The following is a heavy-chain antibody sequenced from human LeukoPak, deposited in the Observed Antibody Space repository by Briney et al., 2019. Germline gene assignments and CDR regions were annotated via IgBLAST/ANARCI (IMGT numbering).Heavy chain of an antibody. CDR3: ARDAVLVGADGAFDI. D-gene: IGHD1-26*01. CDR1: GFSFSSYS. V-gene: IGHV3-48*01. CDR2: ISSSSSTI. J-gene: IGHJ3*02. Sequence: GGSLRLSCAGSGFSFSSYSMNWVRQAPGKGLEWVSYISSSSSTIYYADSVKGRFTISRDNAKNSLYLQMNSLRAEDTAVYYCARDAVLVGADGAFDIWGQGTMVTVSS.